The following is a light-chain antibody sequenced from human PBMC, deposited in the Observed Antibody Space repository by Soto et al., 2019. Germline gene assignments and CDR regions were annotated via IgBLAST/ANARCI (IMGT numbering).Light chain of an antibody. CDR1: QRISTF. CDR3: QQSYRLPLT. J-gene: IGKJ4*01. Sequence: IQMTQSPSSLSAFVGDSVTITCHASQRISTFLNWYHQKPGKAPKLLIYSASYLQSGVPSNFSGSGSGTDFTLSIVTMQPEDFGNHFCQQSYRLPLTFGGGTKVDIK. CDR2: SAS. V-gene: IGKV1-39*01.